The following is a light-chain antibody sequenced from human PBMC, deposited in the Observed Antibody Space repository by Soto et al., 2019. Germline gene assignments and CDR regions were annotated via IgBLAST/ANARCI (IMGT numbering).Light chain of an antibody. Sequence: EVVLTQSPGTLSLSPGERATLSCRASQSVSGSYLTWYQHRPGQAPRRLIVGATSRASDTPDRFSGSGAGTDFTITISRREPDVLAVYYWQHYGTSSYTFGQGTRVEIK. J-gene: IGKJ2*01. CDR1: QSVSGSY. CDR3: QHYGTSSYT. CDR2: GAT. V-gene: IGKV3-20*01.